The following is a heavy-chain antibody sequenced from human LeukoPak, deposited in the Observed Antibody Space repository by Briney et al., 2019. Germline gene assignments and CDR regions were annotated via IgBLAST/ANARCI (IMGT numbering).Heavy chain of an antibody. CDR3: ARDLEGRAVRGYGDYVSGDP. CDR2: ISSSSSTI. J-gene: IGHJ5*02. D-gene: IGHD4-17*01. Sequence: PGGSLRLSCAASGFTFSSYSMNWVRQAPGKGLEWVSYISSSSSTIYYADSVKGRFTISRDNAKNSLYLQMNSLRAEDTAVYYCARDLEGRAVRGYGDYVSGDPWGQGTLVTVSS. V-gene: IGHV3-48*01. CDR1: GFTFSSYS.